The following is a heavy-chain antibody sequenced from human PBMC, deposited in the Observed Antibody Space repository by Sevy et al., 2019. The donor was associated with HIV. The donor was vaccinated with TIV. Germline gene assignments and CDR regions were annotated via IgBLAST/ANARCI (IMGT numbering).Heavy chain of an antibody. J-gene: IGHJ6*02. CDR3: ASGFLEWLPSGMDV. D-gene: IGHD3-3*01. Sequence: SETLSLTCTVSGGSISSYYWNWIRQPPGKGLEWIGYIYYSGTSYNPSLKSRVTISADTSKNQFSLKLSSVTAADTAVYYCASGFLEWLPSGMDVWGQGTTVTVS. V-gene: IGHV4-59*01. CDR1: GGSISSYY. CDR2: IYYSGT.